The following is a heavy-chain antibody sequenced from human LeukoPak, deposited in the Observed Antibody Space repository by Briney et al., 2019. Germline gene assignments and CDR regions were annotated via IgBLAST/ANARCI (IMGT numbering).Heavy chain of an antibody. CDR1: GDSISGYH. J-gene: IGHJ6*03. CDR3: ARDYYYYMDV. Sequence: SETLSLTCIVSGDSISGYHWNWIRQPPGKGLEWIGYIYYSGSTNYNPSLKSRVTISVDTSMNQFSLKLSSVTAADTAVYYCARDYYYYMDVWGKGTTVTVSS. CDR2: IYYSGST. V-gene: IGHV4-59*01.